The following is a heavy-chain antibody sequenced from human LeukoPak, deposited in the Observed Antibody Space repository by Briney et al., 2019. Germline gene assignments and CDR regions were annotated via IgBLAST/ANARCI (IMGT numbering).Heavy chain of an antibody. CDR2: INPNSGGT. V-gene: IGHV1-2*02. CDR3: ARDRSSSNYDFWSGYDY. CDR1: GYTFTGYY. D-gene: IGHD3-3*01. J-gene: IGHJ4*02. Sequence: ASVKVSCKASGYTFTGYYMHWVRQAPGQGLEWMGWINPNSGGTNYAQKFQGRVTMTRDTSISTAYMELSRLKSDDTAVYYCARDRSSSNYDFWSGYDYWGQGTLVTVSS.